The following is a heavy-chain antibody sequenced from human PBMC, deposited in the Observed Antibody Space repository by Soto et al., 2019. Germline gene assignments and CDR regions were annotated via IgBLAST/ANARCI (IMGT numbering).Heavy chain of an antibody. CDR3: VIFLLPWVVVPLGYYGMDV. J-gene: IGHJ6*02. Sequence: TGSSSNLDSGDYYGIWIRQPPEKGLEWIGYIYYSGSTYYNPSLKRRRTRSVDTSKNQFSLKMRSVTDADTDVYYCVIFLLPWVVVPLGYYGMDVWGQG. V-gene: IGHV4-30-4*01. CDR2: IYYSGST. D-gene: IGHD2-15*01. CDR1: SSNLDSGDYY.